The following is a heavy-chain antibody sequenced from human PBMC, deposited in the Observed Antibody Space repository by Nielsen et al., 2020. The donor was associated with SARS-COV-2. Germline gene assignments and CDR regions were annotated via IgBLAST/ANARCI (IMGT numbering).Heavy chain of an antibody. D-gene: IGHD3-9*01. Sequence: SLKISCAASGFTFDDYAMHWVRQAPGKGLEWVSGISWNSGSIGYADSVKGRFTISRDNAKNSLYLQMNSLRAEDTAVYYCARSRGARLRYFDWG. V-gene: IGHV3-9*01. J-gene: IGHJ6*01. CDR2: ISWNSGSI. CDR3: ARSRGARLRYFD. CDR1: GFTFDDYA.